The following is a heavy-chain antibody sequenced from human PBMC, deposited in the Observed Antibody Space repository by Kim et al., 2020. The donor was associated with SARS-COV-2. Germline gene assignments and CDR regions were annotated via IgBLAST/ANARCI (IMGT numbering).Heavy chain of an antibody. V-gene: IGHV4-30-2*04. CDR3: VRVTRYSYGDY. J-gene: IGHJ4*02. D-gene: IGHD5-18*01. Sequence: HYNPSLQSRVTISVETSKNQFSLKLSSVTAADTAVYYCVRVTRYSYGDYWGQGTLVTVSS.